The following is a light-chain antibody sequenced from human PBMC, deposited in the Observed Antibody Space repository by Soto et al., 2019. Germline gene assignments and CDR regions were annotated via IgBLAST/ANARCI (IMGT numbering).Light chain of an antibody. CDR1: SSDLGAYNY. CDR2: EVT. CDR3: SSYGGNNNYVI. Sequence: HSALTQPPSASGSPGQSVTISCSGTSSDLGAYNYVSWYQQHPGKAPKLLISEVTKRPSGVPDRFSGSKSGNTASLTVSGLQGDDEADYYCSSYGGNNNYVIFGGGTKVTVL. J-gene: IGLJ2*01. V-gene: IGLV2-8*01.